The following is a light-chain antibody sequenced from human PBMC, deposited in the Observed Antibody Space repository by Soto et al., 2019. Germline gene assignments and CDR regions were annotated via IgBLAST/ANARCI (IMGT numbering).Light chain of an antibody. CDR1: SSDIGGYNF. V-gene: IGLV2-14*01. Sequence: QSALTQPASVSGSPGQSITISCTGTSSDIGGYNFVSWYQHHPGKAPKLMIYEVNNRPSGVSSRFSGSKSGTSASLAISGLQSEDEANSSCATWDGGLSGPFVFGTGTKVTVL. J-gene: IGLJ1*01. CDR3: ATWDGGLSGPFV. CDR2: EVN.